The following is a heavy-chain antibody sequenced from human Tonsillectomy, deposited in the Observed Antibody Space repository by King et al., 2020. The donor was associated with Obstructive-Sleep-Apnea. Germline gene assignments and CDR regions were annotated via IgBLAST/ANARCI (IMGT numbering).Heavy chain of an antibody. CDR3: ARGGGHYYYYYGLDV. V-gene: IGHV3-74*01. Sequence: EVQLVESGGGLIQPGGSLRLSCAASGFTVSGYWMHWVRQAPGKGLVWVSRINSDGSSTTYADSGKGRFTISRDNAKNTLYLQMNSLRAEDTAVYYCARGGGHYYYYYGLDVWGQGTTVTVSS. CDR1: GFTVSGYW. J-gene: IGHJ6*02. D-gene: IGHD3-16*01. CDR2: INSDGSST.